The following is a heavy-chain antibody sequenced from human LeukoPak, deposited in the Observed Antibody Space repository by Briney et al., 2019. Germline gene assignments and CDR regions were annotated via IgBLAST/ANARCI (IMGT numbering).Heavy chain of an antibody. Sequence: SETLSLTCSVSGGSVNGNYWNWIRQPPGKGLEWIAYISDIGSINYNPSLKSRVTISLDTSKNQFSLKLSSVTAADTAVYYCAGHHPRNTVDFWGQGTLVTVSS. CDR2: ISDIGSI. D-gene: IGHD2/OR15-2a*01. J-gene: IGHJ4*02. V-gene: IGHV4-59*08. CDR1: GGSVNGNY. CDR3: AGHHPRNTVDF.